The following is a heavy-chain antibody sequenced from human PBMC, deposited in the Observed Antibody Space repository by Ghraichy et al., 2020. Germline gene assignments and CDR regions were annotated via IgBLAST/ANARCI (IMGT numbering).Heavy chain of an antibody. V-gene: IGHV3-7*03. D-gene: IGHD3-10*01. CDR2: IKQSGSEK. CDR1: GFTFSSYA. Sequence: GESLNLSCAASGFTFSSYAMSWVRQAPGKGLEWVANIKQSGSEKYYVDSVKGRFTISRDNSKNSLYLQMNSLRAEDTAVYYCARDWVGYGSGRGAFDIWGQGTMVTVSS. J-gene: IGHJ3*02. CDR3: ARDWVGYGSGRGAFDI.